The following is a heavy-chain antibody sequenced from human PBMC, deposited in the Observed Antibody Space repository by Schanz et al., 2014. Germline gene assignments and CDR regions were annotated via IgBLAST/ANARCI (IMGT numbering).Heavy chain of an antibody. CDR3: ASPSGYSDYGTYFDF. V-gene: IGHV3-30-3*01. D-gene: IGHD5-12*01. CDR2: ISNDGSIK. CDR1: GFTFSSYA. J-gene: IGHJ4*02. Sequence: VQLLESGGGLVQPGGSLRLSCAASGFTFSSYAMHWVRQAPGKGLEWVALISNDGSIKYYADSVEGRFTISRDNSRTTLYLQMNSLRTEDTAVYYCASPSGYSDYGTYFDFWGQGTLVTVSS.